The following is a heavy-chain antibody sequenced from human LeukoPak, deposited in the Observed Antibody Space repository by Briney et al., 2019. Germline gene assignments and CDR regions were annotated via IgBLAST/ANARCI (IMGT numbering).Heavy chain of an antibody. Sequence: GGSLRLSCAASGFTFSDYYMSWIRQAPGKGLEWVSYISSSGSTIYYADSVKGRFTISRDNAKNSLYLQMNSLRAEDTAVYYCASLFLLATAMVPGFDYWGQGTLVTVSS. CDR2: ISSSGSTI. D-gene: IGHD5-18*01. CDR1: GFTFSDYY. V-gene: IGHV3-11*04. J-gene: IGHJ4*02. CDR3: ASLFLLATAMVPGFDY.